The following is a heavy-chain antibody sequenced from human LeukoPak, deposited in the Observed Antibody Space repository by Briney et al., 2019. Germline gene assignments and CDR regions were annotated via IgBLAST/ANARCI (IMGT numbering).Heavy chain of an antibody. CDR3: ARYSGFDREANWFDP. Sequence: ASVKVSCKASGYTFTSYGISWVRQAPGQGLEWMGWISAYNGNTNYAQKLQGRVTMTTDTSTSTAYMELRSLRSDDTAVYYCARYSGFDREANWFDPWGQGTLVTVSS. CDR1: GYTFTSYG. D-gene: IGHD5-12*01. V-gene: IGHV1-18*01. J-gene: IGHJ5*02. CDR2: ISAYNGNT.